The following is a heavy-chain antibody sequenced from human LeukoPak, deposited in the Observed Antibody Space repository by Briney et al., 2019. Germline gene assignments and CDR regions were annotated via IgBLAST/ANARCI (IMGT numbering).Heavy chain of an antibody. V-gene: IGHV1-69*06. CDR1: GGTFSSYA. CDR2: IIPIFGTA. D-gene: IGHD5-18*01. CDR3: ARVETGYSHGKYYYYYMDV. J-gene: IGHJ6*03. Sequence: AASVKVSCKASGGTFSSYAISWVRQAPGQGLEWMGGIIPIFGTANYAQKFQGRVTITADKSTSTAYMELSSLRSEDTAVYYCARVETGYSHGKYYYYYMDVWGKGTTVTVSS.